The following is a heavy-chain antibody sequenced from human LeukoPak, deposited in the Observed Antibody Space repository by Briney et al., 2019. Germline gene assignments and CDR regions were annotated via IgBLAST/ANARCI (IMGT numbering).Heavy chain of an antibody. CDR3: ARDASSGWRHDY. V-gene: IGHV3-53*01. CDR2: IYSGGGT. CDR1: GFTFSSNY. Sequence: GGSPRLSCAASGFTFSSNYMSWVRQAPGKGLEWVSVIYSGGGTYYSDSVKGRFTISRDNSKNTLYLEMNSLRAEDTAVYYCARDASSGWRHDYWGQGTLVTVSS. J-gene: IGHJ4*02. D-gene: IGHD6-19*01.